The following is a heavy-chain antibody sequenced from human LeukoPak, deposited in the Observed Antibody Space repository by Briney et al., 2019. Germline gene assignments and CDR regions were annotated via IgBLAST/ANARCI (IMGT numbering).Heavy chain of an antibody. V-gene: IGHV1-8*01. J-gene: IGHJ4*02. D-gene: IGHD5-12*01. CDR1: EYTFTSYD. CDR2: MNPNSGNP. CDR3: ARGRHPGPTWISEY. Sequence: ASVKVSCKASEYTFTSYDIKWVRQATGHGLEWMGWMNPNSGNPGYAQKFQGRVTMTTNTSISTAYMELSSLTFEDTAVYYCARGRHPGPTWISEYWGQGTLVTVSS.